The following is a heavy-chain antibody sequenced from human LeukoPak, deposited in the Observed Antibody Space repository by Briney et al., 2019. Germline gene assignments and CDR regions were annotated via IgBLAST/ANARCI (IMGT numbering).Heavy chain of an antibody. V-gene: IGHV3-7*01. CDR1: RFTFSNYA. CDR2: IKQDGSEK. D-gene: IGHD3-3*01. CDR3: AREFYDFWSGYCLGY. Sequence: PGGSLRLSCAASRFTFSNYAMSWVRQAPGKGLEWVANIKQDGSEKYYVDSVKGRFTISRDNAKNSLYLQMNSLRAEDTAVYYCAREFYDFWSGYCLGYWGQGTLVTVSS. J-gene: IGHJ4*02.